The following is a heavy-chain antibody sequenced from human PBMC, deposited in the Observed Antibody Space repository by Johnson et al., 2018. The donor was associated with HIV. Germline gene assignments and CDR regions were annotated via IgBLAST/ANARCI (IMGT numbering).Heavy chain of an antibody. J-gene: IGHJ3*02. D-gene: IGHD1/OR15-1a*01. CDR2: IKSKTDGGTT. V-gene: IGHV3-15*01. CDR3: TTDDITGTDDAFDI. Sequence: VQLVESGGGLVKPGGSLRLSCAASGFTFSNAWMSWVRQAPGKGLEWVGRIKSKTDGGTTDYAAPVNGRFTISRDDSKNTLYLQMNSLKTEDTAVYYCTTDDITGTDDAFDIWGQGTMVTVSS. CDR1: GFTFSNAW.